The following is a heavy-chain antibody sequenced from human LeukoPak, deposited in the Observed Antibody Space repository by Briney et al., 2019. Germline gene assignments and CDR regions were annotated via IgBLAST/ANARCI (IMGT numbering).Heavy chain of an antibody. Sequence: GGSLRLSCAVSGFTFSRNGMHWVRQAPGKGLEWVTFISYDGSNEYYADSVKGRFTISRDNSKNTLYLQMNSLRAGDTAVYYCAKDGGGTDFDYWGQGTLVTVSS. V-gene: IGHV3-30*02. J-gene: IGHJ4*02. D-gene: IGHD1-26*01. CDR2: ISYDGSNE. CDR1: GFTFSRNG. CDR3: AKDGGGTDFDY.